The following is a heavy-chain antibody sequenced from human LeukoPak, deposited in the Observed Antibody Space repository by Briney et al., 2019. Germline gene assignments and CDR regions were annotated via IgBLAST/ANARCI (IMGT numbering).Heavy chain of an antibody. V-gene: IGHV1-2*06. Sequence: GASVKVSCKASGYTFTGYYMHWVRQAPGQGLEWMGRINPNSGGTNYAQKFQGRVTMTRDTSISTAYMELSRLRSDDTAAYYCARGGYSYGANYYYYYYMDVWGKGTTVTVSS. CDR1: GYTFTGYY. CDR2: INPNSGGT. J-gene: IGHJ6*03. D-gene: IGHD5-18*01. CDR3: ARGGYSYGANYYYYYYMDV.